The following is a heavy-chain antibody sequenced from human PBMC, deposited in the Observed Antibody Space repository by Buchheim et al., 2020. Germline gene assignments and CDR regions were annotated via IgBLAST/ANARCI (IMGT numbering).Heavy chain of an antibody. V-gene: IGHV4-34*02. Sequence: QVQLQQWGGGLLKPSETLSLTCAAHGGSFSGYYWSWLRQPPGKGLEWIGEINHSGITNYDPSLKSRVTISLATSKNQFSLKLTSVTAADTAIYYCARAREISEFDSWGQGTL. CDR2: INHSGIT. CDR3: ARAREISEFDS. CDR1: GGSFSGYY. D-gene: IGHD1-14*01. J-gene: IGHJ5*01.